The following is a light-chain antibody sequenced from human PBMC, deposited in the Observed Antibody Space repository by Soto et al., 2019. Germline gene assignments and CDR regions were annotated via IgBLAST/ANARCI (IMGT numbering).Light chain of an antibody. Sequence: EIVLTQSPGTLSLSPGESATLSCRASRSLDSGQLAWYQQKVGRAPRLLIHDAFIRATGIPDRFSGSGSGTDFTLTIARLEPEDFATYYCQQYDGYSGTFGQGTKVQIK. CDR1: RSLDSGQ. CDR3: QQYDGYSGT. V-gene: IGKV3-20*01. CDR2: DAF. J-gene: IGKJ1*01.